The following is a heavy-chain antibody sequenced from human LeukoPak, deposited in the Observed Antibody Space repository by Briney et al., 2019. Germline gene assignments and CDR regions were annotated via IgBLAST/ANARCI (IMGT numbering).Heavy chain of an antibody. V-gene: IGHV3-7*01. CDR1: GFTFSSYW. CDR3: ARDLMLVATIGWFDP. D-gene: IGHD5-12*01. CDR2: IKQDGSEK. J-gene: IGHJ5*02. Sequence: GGSLRLPCAASGFTFSSYWMSWVRQAPGKGLEWVANIKQDGSEKYYVDSVKGRFTISRDNAKNSLYLQMNSLRAEDTAVYYCARDLMLVATIGWFDPWGQGTLVTVSS.